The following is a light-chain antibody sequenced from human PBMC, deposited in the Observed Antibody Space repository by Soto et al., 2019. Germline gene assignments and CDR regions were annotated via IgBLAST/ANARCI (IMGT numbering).Light chain of an antibody. CDR1: QSVTTR. J-gene: IGKJ1*01. V-gene: IGKV3-15*01. CDR2: DAS. CDR3: QQYNNWPWT. Sequence: EIVRTQSPATLSVSPGARATLSGRASQSVTTRLAWYQRKPGQGPRLLIYDASTRATGIAARISGSGSGTEFTLTISSLQPEDFAIYYCQQYNNWPWTFGQGTKVDIK.